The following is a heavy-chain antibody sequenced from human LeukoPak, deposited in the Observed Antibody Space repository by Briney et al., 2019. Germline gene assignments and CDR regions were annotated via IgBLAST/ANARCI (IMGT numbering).Heavy chain of an antibody. CDR1: GFTFDDYA. CDR2: ISWNSGRI. J-gene: IGHJ3*02. D-gene: IGHD3-16*01. Sequence: GRSLRLSCAASGFTFDDYAMHWVRQAPGKGLEWVSGISWNSGRIGYADSVKGRFTISRDNAKNSLYLQMNGLRAEDTALYYCAKDSSNYFGGAFDIWGQGTMVTVSS. V-gene: IGHV3-9*01. CDR3: AKDSSNYFGGAFDI.